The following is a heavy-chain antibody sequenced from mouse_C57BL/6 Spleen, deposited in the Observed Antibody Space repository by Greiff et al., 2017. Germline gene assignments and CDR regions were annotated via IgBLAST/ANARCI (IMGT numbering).Heavy chain of an antibody. Sequence: QVQLQQPGAELVRPGSSVKLSCKASGYTFTSYWMHWVKQRPIQGLEWIGNIDPSDSETHYNQKFKDKATLTVDKSSSPAYMQLSSLTSEDSAVYYWAREYYGSTWYFDGWGTGTTVTVSS. CDR2: IDPSDSET. CDR1: GYTFTSYW. V-gene: IGHV1-52*01. J-gene: IGHJ1*03. D-gene: IGHD1-1*01. CDR3: AREYYGSTWYFDG.